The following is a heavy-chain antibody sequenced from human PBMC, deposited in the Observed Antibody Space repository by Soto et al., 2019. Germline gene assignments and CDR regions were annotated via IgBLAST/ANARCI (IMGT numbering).Heavy chain of an antibody. Sequence: EVQLLDSGGGLVQPGGSLRLSCAASGFTFSCCAMSWVRQAPGKGLEWVSTIHGDGDYMQYTDSVKGRFTISRDNSRKTLFLQMDSRRGDDTAVYYFVKNLGGGSYTNWPFASWGRGTLVTVSS. D-gene: IGHD1-26*01. CDR1: GFTFSCCA. V-gene: IGHV3-23*01. CDR2: IHGDGDYM. J-gene: IGHJ2*01. CDR3: VKNLGGGSYTNWPFAS.